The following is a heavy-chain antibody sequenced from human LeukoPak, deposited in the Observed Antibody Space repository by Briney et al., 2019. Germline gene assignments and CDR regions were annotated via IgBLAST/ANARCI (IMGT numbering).Heavy chain of an antibody. J-gene: IGHJ2*01. D-gene: IGHD6-13*01. CDR1: GGNFSNYG. CDR3: ATNAADYSSWYHWYFDL. Sequence: SVKVSCKPSGGNFSNYGITWVRQAPGQGLEWMGRIIPLLDRANYAQKFQDRVTVTADKFTTTIYMHLHSLRSEDTAVYYCATNAADYSSWYHWYFDLWGRGTLVTVSS. CDR2: IIPLLDRA. V-gene: IGHV1-69*04.